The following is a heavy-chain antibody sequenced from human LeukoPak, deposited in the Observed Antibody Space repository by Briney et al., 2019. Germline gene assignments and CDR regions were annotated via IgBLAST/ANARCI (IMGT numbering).Heavy chain of an antibody. D-gene: IGHD2-2*01. V-gene: IGHV3-7*01. Sequence: PGGSLRLSCVASGFTFSNYGMHWVRQAPGKGLEWVANIKQDGSEKYYLDSVKGRFTISRDNAKNSLYLQMNSLRAEDTAVYYCARDILDLGYCTSTTCYSAGWNYWGQGTLVTVSS. J-gene: IGHJ4*02. CDR1: GFTFSNYG. CDR2: IKQDGSEK. CDR3: ARDILDLGYCTSTTCYSAGWNY.